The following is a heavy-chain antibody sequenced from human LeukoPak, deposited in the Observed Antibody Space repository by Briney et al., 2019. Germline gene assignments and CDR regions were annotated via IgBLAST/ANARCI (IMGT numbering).Heavy chain of an antibody. Sequence: PGGSLRLSCAASGXTFSGYGMHWVRQAPGKGLEWVALISYDGSNKNYADSVKGRFTISRDNSKNTLHLQMNSLRAEDTAVYYCAREWEVLRGYFDYWGQGTLVTVSS. CDR3: AREWEVLRGYFDY. CDR2: ISYDGSNK. CDR1: GXTFSGYG. J-gene: IGHJ4*02. D-gene: IGHD1-26*01. V-gene: IGHV3-30*03.